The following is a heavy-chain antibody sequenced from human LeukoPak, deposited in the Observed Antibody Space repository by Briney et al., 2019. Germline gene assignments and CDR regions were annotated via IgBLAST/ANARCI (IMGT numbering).Heavy chain of an antibody. CDR3: ARVSIPAAAGNWFDP. Sequence: SETLSLTCAVYGGSFSGYYRSWIRQPPGKGLEWIGEINHSGSTNYNPSLKSRVTISVDTSKNQFSLKLSSVTAADTAVYYCARVSIPAAAGNWFDPWGQGTLVTVSS. D-gene: IGHD6-13*01. V-gene: IGHV4-34*01. J-gene: IGHJ5*02. CDR1: GGSFSGYY. CDR2: INHSGST.